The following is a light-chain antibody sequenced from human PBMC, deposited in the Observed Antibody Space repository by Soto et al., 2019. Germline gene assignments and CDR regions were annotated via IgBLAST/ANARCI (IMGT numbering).Light chain of an antibody. V-gene: IGLV2-8*01. CDR1: SSDVGGYNY. J-gene: IGLJ2*01. CDR3: SSYAGSNNLV. Sequence: QSALTQAPSASGSPGQSVTISCTGTSSDVGGYNYVSWYQQHPGKAPKLMIYEVSKRPSGVPDRFSGSKSGNTAALTVSGLQADDEADYYCSSYAGSNNLVFGGGTQLTVL. CDR2: EVS.